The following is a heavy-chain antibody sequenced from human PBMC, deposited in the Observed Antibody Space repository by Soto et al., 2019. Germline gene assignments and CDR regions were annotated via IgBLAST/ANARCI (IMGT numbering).Heavy chain of an antibody. CDR2: ISYDGSNT. D-gene: IGHD3-22*01. J-gene: IGHJ4*02. CDR3: SRGNYYDSSGYYPHDY. V-gene: IGHV3-30*03. Sequence: VQLVESGGGVVQPGRSLRLSCAASGFTLRSYGIHWVRQAPGKGLEWVAVISYDGSNTYYADSVKGRFTISRDNSKNPLYLQMNSLRAEDTAVYYCSRGNYYDSSGYYPHDYWGQGTLVTVSS. CDR1: GFTLRSYG.